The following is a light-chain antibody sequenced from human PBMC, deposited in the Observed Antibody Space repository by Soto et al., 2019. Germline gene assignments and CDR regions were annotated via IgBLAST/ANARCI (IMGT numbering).Light chain of an antibody. V-gene: IGKV1-5*01. CDR2: DAS. J-gene: IGKJ1*01. CDR3: QQYENYWT. Sequence: DSQMTQSPSALSATAGDRVTISCRASQSISSWLAWYQQKPGKAPKLLIYDASNLESGVPSRFSGSGSGTDFTLTISHLQPDDSATYYCQQYENYWTFGQGTKVDIK. CDR1: QSISSW.